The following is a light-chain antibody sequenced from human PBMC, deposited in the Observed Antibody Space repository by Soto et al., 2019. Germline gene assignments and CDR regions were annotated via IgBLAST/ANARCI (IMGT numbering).Light chain of an antibody. Sequence: DIQMTQSPSTLPASVGDRVTITCRASQSISNSLAWYQQKPGTAPKVLIYHASNLQSGVPSRFSGSGSGTELTLTISSPQPDDFATYYCQQYNSYSFGQGTKVDIK. CDR1: QSISNS. V-gene: IGKV1-5*01. J-gene: IGKJ1*01. CDR3: QQYNSYS. CDR2: HAS.